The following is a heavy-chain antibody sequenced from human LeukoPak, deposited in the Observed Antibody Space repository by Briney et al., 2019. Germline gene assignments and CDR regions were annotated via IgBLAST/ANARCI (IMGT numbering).Heavy chain of an antibody. CDR2: INPNSGGT. V-gene: IGHV1-2*02. CDR1: GYTFTGYY. D-gene: IGHD3-22*01. CDR3: ASSYYYDSSGYPV. Sequence: ASVKVSCKASGYTFTGYYMHWVRQAPGQGLEWMGWINPNSGGTNYAQKFQGRVTMTRDTSISTAYMGLSRLRSEDTAVYYCASSYYYDSSGYPVWGQGTLVTVSS. J-gene: IGHJ4*02.